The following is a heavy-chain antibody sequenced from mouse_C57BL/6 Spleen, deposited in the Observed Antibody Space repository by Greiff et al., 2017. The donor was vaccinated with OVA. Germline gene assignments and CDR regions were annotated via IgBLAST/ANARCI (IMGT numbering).Heavy chain of an antibody. CDR3: ARGRDGYYVWAMDY. V-gene: IGHV1-18*01. Sequence: VQLKQSGPELVKPGASVKIPCKASGYTFTDYNMDWVKQSHGKSLEWIGDINPNNGGTIYNQKFKGKATLTVDKSSSTAYMELRSLTSEDTAVYYCARGRDGYYVWAMDYWGQGTSVTVSS. CDR1: GYTFTDYN. J-gene: IGHJ4*01. CDR2: INPNNGGT. D-gene: IGHD2-3*01.